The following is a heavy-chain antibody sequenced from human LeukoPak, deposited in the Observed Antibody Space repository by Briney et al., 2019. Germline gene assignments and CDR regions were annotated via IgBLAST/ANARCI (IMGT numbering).Heavy chain of an antibody. CDR2: INHSGST. CDR1: GGSFSGYY. Sequence: PSETLSLTCAVYGGSFSGYYWSWIRQPPGKGLEWIGEINHSGSTNYNPSLKSRVTISVDTSKNQFSLKLSSVTAADTAVYYCARCVAVAGIPFDYWGQGTLVTVSS. V-gene: IGHV4-34*01. J-gene: IGHJ4*02. D-gene: IGHD6-19*01. CDR3: ARCVAVAGIPFDY.